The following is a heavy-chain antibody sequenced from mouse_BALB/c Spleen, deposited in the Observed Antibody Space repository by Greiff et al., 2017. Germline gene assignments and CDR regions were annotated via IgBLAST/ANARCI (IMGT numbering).Heavy chain of an antibody. CDR2: IWAGGST. J-gene: IGHJ3*01. Sequence: VMLVESGPGLVAPSQSLSITCTVSGFSLTSYGVHWVRQPPGKGLEWLGVIWAGGSTNYNSALMSRLSISKDNSKSQVFLKMNSLQTDDTAMYYCARDLTRAYWGQGTLVTVSA. D-gene: IGHD4-1*01. CDR3: ARDLTRAY. CDR1: GFSLTSYG. V-gene: IGHV2-9*02.